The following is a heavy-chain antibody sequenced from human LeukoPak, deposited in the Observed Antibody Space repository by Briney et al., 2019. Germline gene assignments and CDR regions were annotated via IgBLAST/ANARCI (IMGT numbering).Heavy chain of an antibody. CDR3: AKGNRLMTTVTTFDY. V-gene: IGHV3-23*01. CDR1: RFAFSAYA. J-gene: IGHJ4*02. Sequence: GGSLRLSCAASRFAFSAYAMTWVRQAPGKGLEWVSAISGSGGSTYYADSVKGRFTISRDNSKNTLYLQMNSLRAEDTAVYYCAKGNRLMTTVTTFDYWGQGTLVTVSS. CDR2: ISGSGGST. D-gene: IGHD4-11*01.